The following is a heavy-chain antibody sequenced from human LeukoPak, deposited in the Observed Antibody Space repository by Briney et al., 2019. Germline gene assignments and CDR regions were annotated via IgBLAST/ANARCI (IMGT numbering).Heavy chain of an antibody. Sequence: GGSLRLSCAASGFTFSDYYMSWIRQAPGKGLEWVSYISGSSSTIFYADSMKGRFTVSRDNAKNSLYLQMDSLRDGDTAVYYCTRGRPGHYFDYWGQGTRVTVSS. D-gene: IGHD6-6*01. J-gene: IGHJ4*02. CDR2: ISGSSSTI. V-gene: IGHV3-11*04. CDR3: TRGRPGHYFDY. CDR1: GFTFSDYY.